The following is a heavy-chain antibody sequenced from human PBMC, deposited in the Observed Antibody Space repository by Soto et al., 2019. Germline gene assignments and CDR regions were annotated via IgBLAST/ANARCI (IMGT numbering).Heavy chain of an antibody. V-gene: IGHV3-13*01. D-gene: IGHD2-21*01. Sequence: EVQLVESGGDLVQPGGSLRLSCAASGFTFSNYDMHWVRQATGKGLEWVSTISTAGNTYSPGSVKGRFTISRENAKTSLYLQMNSLRVDDTAVYYCARGRDSGLYYFDYWGQGTLVTVSS. J-gene: IGHJ4*02. CDR3: ARGRDSGLYYFDY. CDR1: GFTFSNYD. CDR2: ISTAGNT.